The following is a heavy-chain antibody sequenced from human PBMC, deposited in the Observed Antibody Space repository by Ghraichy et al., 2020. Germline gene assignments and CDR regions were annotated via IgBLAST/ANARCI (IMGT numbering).Heavy chain of an antibody. D-gene: IGHD2-21*02. V-gene: IGHV3-9*01. J-gene: IGHJ4*02. Sequence: GGSLRLSCAASGFTFDDYAMHWVRQAPGKGLEWVSGISWNSGSIGYADSVKGRFTISRDNAKNSLYLQMNSLRAEDTALYYCAKADDYYLDYWGQGTLVTVSS. CDR2: ISWNSGSI. CDR1: GFTFDDYA. CDR3: AKADDYYLDY.